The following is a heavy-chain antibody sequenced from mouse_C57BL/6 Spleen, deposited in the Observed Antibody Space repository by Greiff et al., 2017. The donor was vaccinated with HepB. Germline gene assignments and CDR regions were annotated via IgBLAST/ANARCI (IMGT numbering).Heavy chain of an antibody. CDR2: INPGSGGT. V-gene: IGHV1-54*01. J-gene: IGHJ4*01. CDR3: ARSSRDYDGYYAMDY. D-gene: IGHD2-4*01. CDR1: GYAFTNYL. Sequence: VQLQQSGAELVRPGPSVKVSCKASGYAFTNYLIEWVKQRPGQGLEWIGVINPGSGGTNYNEKFKGKATLTADKSSSTAYMQLSSLTSEDSAVYFCARSSRDYDGYYAMDYWGQGTSVTVSS.